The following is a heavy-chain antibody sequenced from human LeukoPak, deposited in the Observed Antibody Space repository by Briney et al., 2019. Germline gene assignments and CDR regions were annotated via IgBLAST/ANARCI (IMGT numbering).Heavy chain of an antibody. CDR1: GGSISSGGYS. D-gene: IGHD3-22*01. CDR2: IYHSGST. Sequence: PSETLSLTCAVSGGSISSGGYSWSWIRQPPGKGLEWIGYIYHSGSTYYNPSLKSRVTISVDTSKNQFSLKLSSVTAADTAVYYCARLLAKGVVFDYWGQGTLVTVSS. V-gene: IGHV4-30-2*01. CDR3: ARLLAKGVVFDY. J-gene: IGHJ4*02.